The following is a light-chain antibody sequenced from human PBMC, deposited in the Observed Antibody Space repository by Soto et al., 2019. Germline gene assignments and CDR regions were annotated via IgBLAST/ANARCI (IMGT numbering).Light chain of an antibody. V-gene: IGKV1-12*01. Sequence: DIQLTQSPSSVSASVGDRGTITCRASQGISSLFAWYQQKPGKAPNLLIHTASSLQSGVPSRFSGSRSGTDFTLTISSLQSEDFATYYCQQANSFPLTFGGGTKVEIK. CDR3: QQANSFPLT. CDR1: QGISSL. CDR2: TAS. J-gene: IGKJ4*01.